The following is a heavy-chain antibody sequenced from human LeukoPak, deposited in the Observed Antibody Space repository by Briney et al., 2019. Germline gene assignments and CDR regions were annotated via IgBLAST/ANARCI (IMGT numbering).Heavy chain of an antibody. J-gene: IGHJ4*02. CDR3: ARFPQGGYNYFDY. V-gene: IGHV4-59*01. CDR2: IYYSGTT. CDR1: GGSISSYY. D-gene: IGHD5-24*01. Sequence: SETLSLTCTVSGGSISSYYWNWIRQPPGKGLEWIGYIYYSGTTNYNPSLKSRVTISVDTSKNQFPLKLSSVTAADTAVYYCARFPQGGYNYFDYWGQGTLVTVSS.